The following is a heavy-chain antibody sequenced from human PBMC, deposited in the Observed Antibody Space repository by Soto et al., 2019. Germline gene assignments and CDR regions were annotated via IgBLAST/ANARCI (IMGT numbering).Heavy chain of an antibody. V-gene: IGHV3-7*01. CDR2: IKQDGSEK. D-gene: IGHD3-16*01. Sequence: EVQLVESGGGLVQPGGSLRLSCVASGFPFSSYWMSWVRQAPGKGLERVANIKQDGSEKYYVDSVKGRFTISRDNAKNSLYLQMNSLRAEDAAVYYCARDRGGLGYWGQGTLVTVSS. J-gene: IGHJ4*02. CDR1: GFPFSSYW. CDR3: ARDRGGLGY.